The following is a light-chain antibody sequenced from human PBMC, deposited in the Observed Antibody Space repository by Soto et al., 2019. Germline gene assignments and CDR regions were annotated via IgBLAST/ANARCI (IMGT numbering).Light chain of an antibody. J-gene: IGKJ1*01. CDR3: LQDYSYPRT. CDR2: GAS. V-gene: IGKV3-20*01. CDR1: QSVSNNY. Sequence: EIVLTQSPGTLSLSPGERATLSCRASQSVSNNYLAWYQQKPGQAPRLLIYGASNRATGIPDRFSGSGSGTDFTLTISSLQPEDFATYYCLQDYSYPRTFGQGTKVDIK.